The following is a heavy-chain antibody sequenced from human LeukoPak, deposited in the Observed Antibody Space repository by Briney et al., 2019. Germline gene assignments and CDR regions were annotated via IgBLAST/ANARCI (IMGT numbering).Heavy chain of an antibody. CDR3: ARRHCSGGSCYSQN. Sequence: ASVKVSCKASGYTFTSYGINWVRQATGQGLEWMGWMNPNSGNTGYAQKFQGRVTMTRNTSISTAYMELSSLRSEDTAVYYCARRHCSGGSCYSQNWGQGTLVTVSS. CDR1: GYTFTSYG. V-gene: IGHV1-8*02. D-gene: IGHD2-15*01. CDR2: MNPNSGNT. J-gene: IGHJ4*02.